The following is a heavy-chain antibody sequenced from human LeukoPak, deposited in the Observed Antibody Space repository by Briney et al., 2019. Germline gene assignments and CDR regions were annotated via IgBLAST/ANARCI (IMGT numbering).Heavy chain of an antibody. J-gene: IGHJ2*01. Sequence: SETLSLTCTVSGGSISSYYWSRIRQPAGKGLEWIGRIYTSGSTNYNPSLKSRVTISVDTSKNQFSLKLSSVTAADTAVYYCARWVVAARDWYFDLWGRGTLVTVSS. V-gene: IGHV4-4*07. CDR2: IYTSGST. CDR1: GGSISSYY. CDR3: ARWVVAARDWYFDL. D-gene: IGHD2-15*01.